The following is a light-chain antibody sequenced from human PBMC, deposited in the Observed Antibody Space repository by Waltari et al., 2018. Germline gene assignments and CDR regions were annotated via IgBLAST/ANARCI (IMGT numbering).Light chain of an antibody. CDR3: QTWDTTAV. CDR2: QNS. CDR1: HLRHKN. Sequence: SYKLTHTPSVSVSHGQKTPISCPAEHLRHKNICWYPQKAGQSPVLVIFQNSKRPPGIPERFSGSNSGNTATLTISGTQAMDEADYFCQTWDTTAVFGGGTKLTVL. V-gene: IGLV3-1*01. J-gene: IGLJ2*01.